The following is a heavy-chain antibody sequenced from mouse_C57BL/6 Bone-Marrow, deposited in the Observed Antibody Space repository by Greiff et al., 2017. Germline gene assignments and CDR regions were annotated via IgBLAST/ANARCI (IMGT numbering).Heavy chain of an antibody. V-gene: IGHV1-69*01. Sequence: QVQLQQPGAELVMPGASVKLSCKASGYTFTSYWMHWVKQRPGQGLEWIGEIDPSDSYTNYNQKFKGKSTLTVDKSSSTAYMQLSSLTSEDSAVYYCAREGIFYYGNLYWYFDVWGTGTTVTVSS. J-gene: IGHJ1*03. CDR2: IDPSDSYT. CDR1: GYTFTSYW. CDR3: AREGIFYYGNLYWYFDV. D-gene: IGHD2-1*01.